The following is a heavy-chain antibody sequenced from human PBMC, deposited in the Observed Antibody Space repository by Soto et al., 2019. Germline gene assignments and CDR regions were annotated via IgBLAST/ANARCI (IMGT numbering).Heavy chain of an antibody. Sequence: ASVKVSCKASGYTFTSYDISWVRQAPGQGLEWVGWISAYNGNTNYAQKLQGRVTMTTDTSTNTVYMELRSLRSEDTAVYYCARDSRYSGRYYVAGDYWRQRTLVPVSS. CDR1: GYTFTSYD. J-gene: IGHJ4*02. V-gene: IGHV1-18*04. D-gene: IGHD1-26*01. CDR3: ARDSRYSGRYYVAGDY. CDR2: ISAYNGNT.